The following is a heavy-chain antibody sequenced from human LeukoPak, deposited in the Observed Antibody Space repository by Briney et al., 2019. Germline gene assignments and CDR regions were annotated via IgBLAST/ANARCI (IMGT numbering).Heavy chain of an antibody. D-gene: IGHD3-10*01. J-gene: IGHJ1*01. CDR1: GYTFTSYA. V-gene: IGHV1-3*01. CDR2: INAGNGNT. Sequence: GASVKVSCKASGYTFTSYAMHWVRQAPGQRLEWMGWINAGNGNTKYSQKFQGRVTITRDTSASTAYMELSSLRSEDTAVYYCAREYAHLGSYYTRGYFQHWGQGTLVTVSS. CDR3: AREYAHLGSYYTRGYFQH.